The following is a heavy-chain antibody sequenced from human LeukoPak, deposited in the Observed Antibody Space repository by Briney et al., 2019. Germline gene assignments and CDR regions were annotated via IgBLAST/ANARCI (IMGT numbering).Heavy chain of an antibody. CDR2: MNPNSGNT. V-gene: IGHV1-8*01. CDR1: GYTFTSYD. J-gene: IGHJ4*02. Sequence: ASVKVSCKASGYTFTSYDINWVRQATGQGLEWMGWMNPNSGNTGYAQKFQGRVTMTRNTSISTAYMELSSLRSEDTAVYYCASLSAAAGIADYWGQGTLVTVSS. CDR3: ASLSAAAGIADY. D-gene: IGHD6-13*01.